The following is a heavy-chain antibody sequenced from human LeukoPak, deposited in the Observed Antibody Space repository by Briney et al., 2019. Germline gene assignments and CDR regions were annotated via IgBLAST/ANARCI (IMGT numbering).Heavy chain of an antibody. CDR3: ARGYRDVLRFLEPKYDYAFDI. J-gene: IGHJ3*02. D-gene: IGHD3-3*01. CDR1: GGTFSSYA. V-gene: IGHV1-69*13. Sequence: ASVKVSCKASGGTFSSYAISWVRQAPGQGLEWMGGIIPIFGTANYAQKFQSRVTITADESTSTAYMELSSLRSEDTAVYYCARGYRDVLRFLEPKYDYAFDIWGQGTMVTVSS. CDR2: IIPIFGTA.